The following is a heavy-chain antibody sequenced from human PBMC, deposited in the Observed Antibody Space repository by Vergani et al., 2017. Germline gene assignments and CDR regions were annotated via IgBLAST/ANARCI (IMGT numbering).Heavy chain of an antibody. D-gene: IGHD3-10*01. CDR3: AKQYLVSGNYLFDY. J-gene: IGHJ4*02. CDR1: GFTFIMHA. CDR2: LSASDRRT. Sequence: EVQLLESGGDLVQPGGSLRLSCAASGFTFIMHAMSWVRQAPGKGLEWVSTLSASDRRTHYADSVKGRFTISRDISKNMLFLQMNNLRTEDTAIYYCAKQYLVSGNYLFDYWGQGTLVTVSS. V-gene: IGHV3-23*01.